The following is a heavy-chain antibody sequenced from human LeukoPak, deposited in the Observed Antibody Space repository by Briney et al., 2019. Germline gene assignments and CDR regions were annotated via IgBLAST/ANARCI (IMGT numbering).Heavy chain of an antibody. CDR3: AAGSFYDASDI. V-gene: IGHV1-8*02. Sequence: ASVKVSCKASGYTFTGYYMHWVRQATGQGLEWMGWMNPNSGNTGYAQKFQGRVTMTRNTSISTAYMELSSLRSEDTAVYYCAAGSFYDASDIWGQGTMVTVSS. J-gene: IGHJ3*02. CDR2: MNPNSGNT. D-gene: IGHD2/OR15-2a*01. CDR1: GYTFTGYY.